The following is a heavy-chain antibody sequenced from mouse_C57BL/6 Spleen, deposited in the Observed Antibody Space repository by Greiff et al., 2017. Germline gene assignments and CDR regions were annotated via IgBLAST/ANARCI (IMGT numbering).Heavy chain of an antibody. CDR2: IYPGDGDT. J-gene: IGHJ3*01. Sequence: VKLQQSGPELVKPGASVKISCKASGYAFSSSWMNWVKQRPGKGLEWIGRIYPGDGDTNYNGKFKGKATLTADKSSSTAYMQLSSLTSEDSAVYFCATVDSSGYVGFAYWGQGTLVTVSA. CDR3: ATVDSSGYVGFAY. D-gene: IGHD3-2*02. V-gene: IGHV1-82*01. CDR1: GYAFSSSW.